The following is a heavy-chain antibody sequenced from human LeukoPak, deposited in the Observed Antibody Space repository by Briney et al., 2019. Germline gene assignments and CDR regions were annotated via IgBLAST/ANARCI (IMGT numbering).Heavy chain of an antibody. CDR2: ISSSGSTI. J-gene: IGHJ4*02. Sequence: GGSLRLSCAASGFTFSSYEMNWVRQAPGTGLEWVSYISSSGSTIYYADSVKGRFTISRDNAKNSLYLQMNSLRAEDTAVYYCARYPLGYCNTTSCRAFDYWGQGTLVTVSS. CDR3: ARYPLGYCNTTSCRAFDY. V-gene: IGHV3-48*03. CDR1: GFTFSSYE. D-gene: IGHD2-2*01.